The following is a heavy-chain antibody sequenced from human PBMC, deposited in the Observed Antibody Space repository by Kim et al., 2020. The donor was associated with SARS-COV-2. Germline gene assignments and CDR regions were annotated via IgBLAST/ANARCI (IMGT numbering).Heavy chain of an antibody. Sequence: GGSLRLSCAASGFTFSSYWMHWVRQAPGKGLVWVSRINSDGSSTSYADSVKGRFTISRDNAKNTLYLQMNSLRAVDTAVYYCARSGGVATDFFDYWGQGTLVTVSS. D-gene: IGHD5-12*01. V-gene: IGHV3-74*01. CDR1: GFTFSSYW. J-gene: IGHJ4*02. CDR2: INSDGSST. CDR3: ARSGGVATDFFDY.